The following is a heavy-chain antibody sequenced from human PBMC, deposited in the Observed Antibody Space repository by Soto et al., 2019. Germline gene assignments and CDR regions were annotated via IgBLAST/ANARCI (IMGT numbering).Heavy chain of an antibody. CDR2: ISSSSSYT. CDR1: GFTFSDYY. V-gene: IGHV3-11*06. D-gene: IGHD2-15*01. CDR3: ARGGGGSCYIGCWFNP. J-gene: IGHJ5*02. Sequence: PGGSLRLSCAASGFTFSDYYMSWIRQAPGKGLEWVSYISSSSSYTNYADSVKGRFTISRDNAKNSLYLQMNSLRAEDTAVYYCARGGGGSCYIGCWFNPWGQGTPVTVSS.